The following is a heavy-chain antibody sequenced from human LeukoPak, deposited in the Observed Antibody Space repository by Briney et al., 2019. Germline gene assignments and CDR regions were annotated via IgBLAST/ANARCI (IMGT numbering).Heavy chain of an antibody. Sequence: GGSLRLSCAASGFTFSSYSMSWVRQAPGKGLKWVSSISSSSSYIYYADSVKGRFTVSRDNAKNSLYLQMNSLRAEDTAVYFCARGPLYYYGSGSPPFDYWGQGTLVTVSS. D-gene: IGHD3-10*01. CDR3: ARGPLYYYGSGSPPFDY. CDR1: GFTFSSYS. J-gene: IGHJ4*02. V-gene: IGHV3-21*01. CDR2: ISSSSSYI.